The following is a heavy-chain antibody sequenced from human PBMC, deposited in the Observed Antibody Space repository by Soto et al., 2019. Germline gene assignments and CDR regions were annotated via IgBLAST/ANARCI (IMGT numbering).Heavy chain of an antibody. D-gene: IGHD1-26*01. CDR3: ARRGSGSYYDY. J-gene: IGHJ4*02. CDR2: IRGSGDSP. Sequence: EVQLLESGGGLVQPGGPRKPPFAAFGFPLSSFPRRWVRRAPGRGLEGVSAIRGSGDSPNYADSVKGRFTTSRDNSKSTLYLQMNSLRAEDTAVYYGARRGSGSYYDYWGQGTLVTVSS. CDR1: GFPLSSFP. V-gene: IGHV3-23*01.